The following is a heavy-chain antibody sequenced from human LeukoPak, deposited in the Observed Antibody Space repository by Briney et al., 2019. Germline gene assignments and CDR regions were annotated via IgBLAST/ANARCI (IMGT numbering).Heavy chain of an antibody. CDR1: GGSISSGGYY. D-gene: IGHD3-22*01. V-gene: IGHV4-31*03. Sequence: SETLSLTCTVSGGSISSGGYYWSWIRQHPGKGLEWIGYIYYSGSTYYNPSLKSRVTISVDTSKNQFSLKLSSVTAADTAVYYCARVTYYYDSSGYYSILDHWGQGTLVTVSS. J-gene: IGHJ4*02. CDR2: IYYSGST. CDR3: ARVTYYYDSSGYYSILDH.